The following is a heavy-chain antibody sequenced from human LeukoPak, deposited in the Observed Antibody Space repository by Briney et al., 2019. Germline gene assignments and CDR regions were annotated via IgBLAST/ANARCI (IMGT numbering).Heavy chain of an antibody. Sequence: GGSLRLSCAASGFTFSSYAMSWVRQAPGKGLEWVSLISGSSAYTNDANTGNGRFTISRDNSKNTLELQINSMRAEDTAVYYSAKKGHSSGWSSSQYYYYYYGMDAWGQGTTVTVSS. V-gene: IGHV3-23*01. J-gene: IGHJ6*02. CDR3: AKKGHSSGWSSSQYYYYYYGMDA. CDR2: ISGSSAYT. CDR1: GFTFSSYA. D-gene: IGHD6-19*01.